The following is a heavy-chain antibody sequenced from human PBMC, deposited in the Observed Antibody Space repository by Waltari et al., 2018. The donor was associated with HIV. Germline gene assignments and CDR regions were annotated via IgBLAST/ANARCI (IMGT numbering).Heavy chain of an antibody. CDR3: ARGDFADLVDDYGDYVRPHSWFDP. Sequence: QVQLQQWGAGLLQPSETLSLTCAVYGGSLSGYYWTWLRQPPGQGLAGIGEISHSGSTDYNPSFKSRVTISIDTSKRQFSLRMTSVTAADTGLYFCARGDFADLVDDYGDYVRPHSWFDPWGQGTLVTV. V-gene: IGHV4-34*01. CDR1: GGSLSGYY. CDR2: ISHSGST. D-gene: IGHD4-17*01. J-gene: IGHJ5*02.